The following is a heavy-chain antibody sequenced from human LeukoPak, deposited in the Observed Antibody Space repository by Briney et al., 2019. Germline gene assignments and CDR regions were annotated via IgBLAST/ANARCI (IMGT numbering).Heavy chain of an antibody. V-gene: IGHV1-18*01. CDR3: ARDLFTMVRGVGSD. Sequence: GASVKVSCKASGYTFTSYGISWVRQAPGQGLEWMGWISAYNGNTNYAQKLQGRVTMTTDTSTSTAYMELRSLRSDDTAVYYCARDLFTMVRGVGSDWGQGTLVTASS. CDR2: ISAYNGNT. J-gene: IGHJ4*02. CDR1: GYTFTSYG. D-gene: IGHD3-10*01.